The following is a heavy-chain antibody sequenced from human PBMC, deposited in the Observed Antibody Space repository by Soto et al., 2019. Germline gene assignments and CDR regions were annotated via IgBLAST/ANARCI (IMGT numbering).Heavy chain of an antibody. CDR1: GCTFSSYS. CDR3: ANPNFYHSRRYDDLFDI. D-gene: IGHD3-16*01. CDR2: ISGSAVGR. Sequence: GGSLRLSGSASGCTFSSYSRSWVRHAPGKGLAWVSAISGSAVGRYYADSVKGRWTISRDNSNNTLYLQMNSLRAEDTSVYYCANPNFYHSRRYDDLFDIWGQ. J-gene: IGHJ3*02. V-gene: IGHV3-23*01.